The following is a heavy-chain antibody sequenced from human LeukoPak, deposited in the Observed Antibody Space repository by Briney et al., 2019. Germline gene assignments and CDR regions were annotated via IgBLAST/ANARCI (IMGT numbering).Heavy chain of an antibody. Sequence: QPGGSLRLSCAASGFTVSSNYMSWVRQAPGKGLEWVSVIYSGGSTYYADSVKGRFTISRDDSKNTLYLQMNSLRAEDTAVYYCARDSSGWNCYYYGMDVWGQGTTVTVSS. D-gene: IGHD6-19*01. CDR1: GFTVSSNY. CDR3: ARDSSGWNCYYYGMDV. V-gene: IGHV3-53*01. CDR2: IYSGGST. J-gene: IGHJ6*02.